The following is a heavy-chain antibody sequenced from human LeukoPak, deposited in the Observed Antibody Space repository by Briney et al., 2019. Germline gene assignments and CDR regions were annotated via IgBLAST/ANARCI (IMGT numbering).Heavy chain of an antibody. CDR3: ARWAIQLWFFDY. CDR1: GGSITSYY. D-gene: IGHD5-18*01. J-gene: IGHJ4*02. Sequence: SETLSLTCTVSGGSITSYYWSWFRQPPGKGLEWIACMHYTASTSYNPSLKSRVTISVDTSKNQFSLKLSSVTAADTAVYYCARWAIQLWFFDYWGQGTLVTVSS. V-gene: IGHV4-59*01. CDR2: MHYTAST.